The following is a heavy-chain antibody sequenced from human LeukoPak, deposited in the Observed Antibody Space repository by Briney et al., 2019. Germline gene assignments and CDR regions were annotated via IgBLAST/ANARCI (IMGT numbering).Heavy chain of an antibody. V-gene: IGHV3-7*05. D-gene: IGHD5-24*01. CDR1: GFTFSNYW. Sequence: PGGSLRLSCAASGFTFSNYWMIWVRQAPGKGLEWVGNIKQDGSEKRYADSVRGRFSIPRDNAQTSLYLQMNSLRAEDTAVYYCARASDPWLQLTWGQGTLVTVSS. CDR2: IKQDGSEK. J-gene: IGHJ5*02. CDR3: ARASDPWLQLT.